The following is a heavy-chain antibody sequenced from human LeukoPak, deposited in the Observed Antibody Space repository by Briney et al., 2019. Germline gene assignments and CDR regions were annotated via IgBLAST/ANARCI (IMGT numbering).Heavy chain of an antibody. J-gene: IGHJ4*02. CDR2: ISYDGSNK. D-gene: IGHD2-15*01. CDR3: AKDQLNRFCSGGSCSITHDY. Sequence: PGGSLRLSCAASGFTFSSYAMHWVRQAPGKGLEWVAVISYDGSNKYYADSVKGRFTISRDNSKNTLYLQMSSLRAEDTAVYYCAKDQLNRFCSGGSCSITHDYWGQGTLVTVSS. V-gene: IGHV3-30*04. CDR1: GFTFSSYA.